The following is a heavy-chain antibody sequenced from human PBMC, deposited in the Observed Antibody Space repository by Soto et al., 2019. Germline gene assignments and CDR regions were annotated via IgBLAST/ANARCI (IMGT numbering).Heavy chain of an antibody. CDR1: N. Sequence: NWCCACKTTGMGLEWIGSIFYSGSTYYNPSRKSRGTISVDTSKNQSSLKLSSVTAADTAVYYCACIFSGGYSYFFYYYPMDDWGHVTLVT. CDR3: ACIFSGGYSYFFYYYPMDD. J-gene: IGHJ6*01. V-gene: IGHV4-39*01. D-gene: IGHD5-18*01. CDR2: IFYSGST.